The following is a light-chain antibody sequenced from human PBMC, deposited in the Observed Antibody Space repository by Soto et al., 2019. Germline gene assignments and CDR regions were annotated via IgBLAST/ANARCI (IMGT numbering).Light chain of an antibody. V-gene: IGKV3-20*01. Sequence: EIVLTQSPGTLSFFPGERATLSCRSSLSISTYLAWYQQKPGQAPRLLIYEALNRATGIPDRFSGSGSGTDFTLTITRLEPEDFAVFFCQQYGTSVIIFGQGRRLEIK. CDR1: LSISTY. J-gene: IGKJ5*01. CDR2: EAL. CDR3: QQYGTSVII.